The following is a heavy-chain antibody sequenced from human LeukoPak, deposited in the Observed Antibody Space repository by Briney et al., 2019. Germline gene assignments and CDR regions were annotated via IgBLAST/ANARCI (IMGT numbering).Heavy chain of an antibody. CDR3: ASGRYDSSGYYFDY. CDR1: GGSFSGYY. J-gene: IGHJ4*02. CDR2: INHSGST. V-gene: IGHV4-34*01. Sequence: PETLSLTCAVYGGSFSGYYWSWIRQPPGAGLEWIGEINHSGSTNYNPSLKSRVTISVDTSKNQFSLKLSSVTAADTAVYYCASGRYDSSGYYFDYWGQGTLVTVSS. D-gene: IGHD3-22*01.